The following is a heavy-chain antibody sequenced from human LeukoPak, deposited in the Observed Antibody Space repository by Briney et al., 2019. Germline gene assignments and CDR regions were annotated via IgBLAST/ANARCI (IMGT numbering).Heavy chain of an antibody. V-gene: IGHV3-7*01. CDR3: ATYTHWVAGDV. D-gene: IGHD3-16*01. CDR1: GFTFSNSY. J-gene: IGHJ6*02. Sequence: GSLRLSCAASGFTFSNSYMSWVRQPPRKGLEWVANMNQNGSTKYNVDSVKERFTISRDNARNSMYLQMSSLRAEDTGVYYCATYTHWVAGDVWGQGTPVTVSS. CDR2: MNQNGSTK.